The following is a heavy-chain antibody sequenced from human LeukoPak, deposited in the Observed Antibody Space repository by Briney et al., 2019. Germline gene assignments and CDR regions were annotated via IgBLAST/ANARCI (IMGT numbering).Heavy chain of an antibody. Sequence: PGGSLRLSCVASGFSVSSNYMTSVRQAPGKGLEWVSVIYSGGSTYYADSVKGRFTISRDNSKNTLFLQMNSLRPEDTAVFYCARTRSYCSGGTCYSDSLTPRDYGMDVWGQGTTVTVSS. CDR2: IYSGGST. CDR3: ARTRSYCSGGTCYSDSLTPRDYGMDV. CDR1: GFSVSSNY. V-gene: IGHV3-66*02. J-gene: IGHJ6*02. D-gene: IGHD2-15*01.